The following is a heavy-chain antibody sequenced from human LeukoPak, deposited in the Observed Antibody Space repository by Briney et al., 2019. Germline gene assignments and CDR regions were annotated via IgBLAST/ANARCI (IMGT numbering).Heavy chain of an antibody. CDR1: GFTFNYAW. V-gene: IGHV3-48*01. CDR3: AREYSSSSGRSFDY. J-gene: IGHJ4*02. CDR2: ISSSTTNM. Sequence: GGSLRLSCAASGFTFNYAWMSWVRQAPGKGLEWVSYISSSTTNMYYADSVKGRFTISRDNAKNSLYLQMNSLRAEDTAVYYCAREYSSSSGRSFDYWGQGTLVTVSS. D-gene: IGHD6-6*01.